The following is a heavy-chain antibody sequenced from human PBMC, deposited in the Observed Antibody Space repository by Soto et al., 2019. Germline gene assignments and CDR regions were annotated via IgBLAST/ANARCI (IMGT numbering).Heavy chain of an antibody. J-gene: IGHJ5*02. V-gene: IGHV1-69*01. D-gene: IGHD3-10*01. Sequence: QVQLVQSGAEVKKPGSSVKVSCKASGGTFSSYAISWVRQAPGQGLEWMGGIIPIFGTANYAQKFQGRVTITADESTSTAYMELSSLSSEDTAVYYCARRTGSVSGPRDWFDPWGQGTLVTVSS. CDR1: GGTFSSYA. CDR3: ARRTGSVSGPRDWFDP. CDR2: IIPIFGTA.